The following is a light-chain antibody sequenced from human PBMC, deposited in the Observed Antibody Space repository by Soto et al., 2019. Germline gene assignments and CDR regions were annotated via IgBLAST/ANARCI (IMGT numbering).Light chain of an antibody. CDR1: QSINNW. CDR2: EAS. Sequence: DIQMTQSPSTLSGSVGDGFTFTCRASQSINNWLAWYQLKPGKAPKLLIYEASSLESRVPSRFSGTGSGTEFTLIISSLQPDDFATYYCQQYNSFSLWTFGQGTKVDIK. J-gene: IGKJ1*01. V-gene: IGKV1-5*03. CDR3: QQYNSFSLWT.